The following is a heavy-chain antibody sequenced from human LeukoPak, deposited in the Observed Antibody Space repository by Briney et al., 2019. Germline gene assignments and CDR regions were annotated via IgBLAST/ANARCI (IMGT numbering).Heavy chain of an antibody. Sequence: GASVKVSCKASGYAFTRYGVDWLRQAPGQGLEWMGWTNTNSGNQTYAQGFTGRFVFSLDTSVSTAYLQITSRKAEDTAVYYCARVGVPHFYYYMDVWGKGATVTVSS. CDR2: TNTNSGNQ. J-gene: IGHJ6*03. CDR1: GYAFTRYG. V-gene: IGHV7-4-1*02. CDR3: ARVGVPHFYYYMDV.